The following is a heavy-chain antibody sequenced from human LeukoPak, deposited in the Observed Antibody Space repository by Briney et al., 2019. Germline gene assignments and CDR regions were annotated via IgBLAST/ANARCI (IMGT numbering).Heavy chain of an antibody. Sequence: PGGSLRLSCAASGFTFSSYGMHWVRQAPGKGLEWVAVISYDGSNKYYADSVKGRFTISRDNSKNTLYLQMNSLRAEDTAVYYCARDDYGDYGLLDYWGQGTLVTVSS. J-gene: IGHJ4*02. CDR1: GFTFSSYG. CDR2: ISYDGSNK. CDR3: ARDDYGDYGLLDY. V-gene: IGHV3-30*19. D-gene: IGHD4-17*01.